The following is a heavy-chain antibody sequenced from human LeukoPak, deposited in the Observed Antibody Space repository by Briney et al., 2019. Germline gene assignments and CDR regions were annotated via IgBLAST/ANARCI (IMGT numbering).Heavy chain of an antibody. CDR1: GYTFTSYY. D-gene: IGHD3-22*01. Sequence: ASVKVSCKASGYTFTSYYMHWVRQAPGQGLEWMGTINPSGGSTSYAQKFQGRVTMTRDMSTSTVYMELSSLRSEDTAVYYCARAELVVVVTHDAFDIWGQGTMVTVSS. V-gene: IGHV1-46*01. CDR2: INPSGGST. J-gene: IGHJ3*02. CDR3: ARAELVVVVTHDAFDI.